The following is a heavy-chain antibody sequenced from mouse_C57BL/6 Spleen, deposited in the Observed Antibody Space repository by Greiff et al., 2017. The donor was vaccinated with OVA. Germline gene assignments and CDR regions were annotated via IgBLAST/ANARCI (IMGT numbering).Heavy chain of an antibody. J-gene: IGHJ4*01. CDR3: ARDRGTTVVRGMDY. V-gene: IGHV5-4*01. D-gene: IGHD1-1*01. CDR2: ISDGGSYT. Sequence: EVKLVESGGGLVKPGGSLKLSCAASGFTFSSYAMSWVRQTPEKRLEWVATISDGGSYTYYPDNVKGRFTISRDNAKNNLYLQMSHLKSEDTAMYYGARDRGTTVVRGMDYWGQGTSVTVSS. CDR1: GFTFSSYA.